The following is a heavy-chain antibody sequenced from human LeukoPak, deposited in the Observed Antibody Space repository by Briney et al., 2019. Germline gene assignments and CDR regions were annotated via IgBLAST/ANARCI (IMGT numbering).Heavy chain of an antibody. CDR3: ARNAYSSDWSGDFDY. V-gene: IGHV3-30*04. D-gene: IGHD6-19*01. CDR1: GFTFSSYA. J-gene: IGHJ4*02. Sequence: QPGGSLRLSCAASGFTFSSYAMHWVRQAPGKGLEWVAFTSYDGSNKYYADSVKGRFTISRDNSKNTLFLQMNSLRAEDTAVYYCARNAYSSDWSGDFDYWGQGTLVTVSS. CDR2: TSYDGSNK.